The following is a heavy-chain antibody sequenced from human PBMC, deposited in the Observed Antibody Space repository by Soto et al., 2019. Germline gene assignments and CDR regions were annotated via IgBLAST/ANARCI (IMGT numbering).Heavy chain of an antibody. D-gene: IGHD1-26*01. CDR1: GGSISSGYY. CDR2: IYHSGST. CDR3: AREVGIVGATNWFDP. V-gene: IGHV4-38-2*02. Sequence: SETLSLTCSVSGGSISSGYYWGWIRQPPGKGLEWIGSIYHSGSTYYNPSLKSRVTISVDTSKNQFSLKLSSVTAADTAVYYCAREVGIVGATNWFDPWGQGTLVTVSS. J-gene: IGHJ5*02.